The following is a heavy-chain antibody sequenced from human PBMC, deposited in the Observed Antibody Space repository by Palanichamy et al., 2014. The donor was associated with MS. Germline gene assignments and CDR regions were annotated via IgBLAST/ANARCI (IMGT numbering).Heavy chain of an antibody. CDR1: GFTFNNYA. CDR2: ISGGGDMT. D-gene: IGHD6-6*01. V-gene: IGHV3-23*04. CDR3: TKGPAVRQLAPESLF. J-gene: IGHJ4*02. Sequence: VQLVESGGDLVHPGGSLRLSCAASGFTFNNYAMSWVRQAPGKGLEWVSAISGGGDMTYYADSVKGRFTISRDNSRNLLYLQMNSLRAEDTAIYYCTKGPAVRQLAPESLFWGQGTLVTVSS.